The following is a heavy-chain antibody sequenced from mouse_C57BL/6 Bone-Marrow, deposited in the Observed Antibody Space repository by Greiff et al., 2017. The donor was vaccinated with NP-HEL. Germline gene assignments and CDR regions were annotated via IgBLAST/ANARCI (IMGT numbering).Heavy chain of an antibody. Sequence: QVQLQQSGAELVKPGASVKLSCKASGYTFTEYTIHWVKQRSGQGLEWIGWFYPGSGSIKYNEKFKDKATLTADKSSSTVYMELSRLTSEDSAVYFCARHEGGLNSSVPYYFDYWGQGTTLTVSS. D-gene: IGHD3-2*02. V-gene: IGHV1-62-2*01. CDR2: FYPGSGSI. CDR3: ARHEGGLNSSVPYYFDY. CDR1: GYTFTEYT. J-gene: IGHJ2*01.